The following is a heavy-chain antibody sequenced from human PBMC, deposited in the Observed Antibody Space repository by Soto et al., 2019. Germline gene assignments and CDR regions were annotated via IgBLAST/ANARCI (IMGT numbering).Heavy chain of an antibody. J-gene: IGHJ6*03. CDR2: ISSSGSTI. CDR1: GFTFSDYY. D-gene: IGHD1-1*01. Sequence: GGSLRLSCAASGFTFSDYYMSWIRQAPGKGLEWVSYISSSGSTIYYADSVKGRFTISRDNAKNSLYLQMNSLRAEDTAVYYCARECLERRSYYYYMDVWGKGTTVTVSS. CDR3: ARECLERRSYYYYMDV. V-gene: IGHV3-11*01.